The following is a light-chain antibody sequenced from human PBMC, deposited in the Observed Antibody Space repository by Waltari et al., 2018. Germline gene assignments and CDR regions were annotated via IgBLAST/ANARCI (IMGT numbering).Light chain of an antibody. V-gene: IGLV3-1*01. CDR1: KLGDKY. J-gene: IGLJ2*01. CDR2: QDS. Sequence: SYELTQPPSVSVSPGQTASITCSGDKLGDKYACWYQQKPGQSPVLVIYQDSKRPSGSPERFSGSNSGNTATLTFSGTQAMDEADYYCQAWDSSTVVFGGGTKLTVL. CDR3: QAWDSSTVV.